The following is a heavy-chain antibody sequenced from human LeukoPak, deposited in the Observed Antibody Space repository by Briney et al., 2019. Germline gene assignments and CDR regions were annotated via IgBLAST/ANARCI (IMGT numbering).Heavy chain of an antibody. D-gene: IGHD2-21*01. Sequence: GGSLRLSCAASGVTFSSYWMSRVRQAPGKGLEWVANTNQDGSEEHYADSVKGRFTISRDNAKNSLYLQMNSLRVEDTAVYYCARYCGGDCYGMDVWGQGTTVTVSS. CDR3: ARYCGGDCYGMDV. J-gene: IGHJ6*02. CDR1: GVTFSSYW. CDR2: TNQDGSEE. V-gene: IGHV3-7*01.